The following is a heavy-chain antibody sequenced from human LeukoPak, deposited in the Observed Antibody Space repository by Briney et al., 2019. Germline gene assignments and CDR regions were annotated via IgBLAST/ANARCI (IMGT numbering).Heavy chain of an antibody. Sequence: SVKVSCKASGGTFSSYAISWVRQAPGQGLEWMGGIIPVFGTANYAQKFQGRVTITADESTSTAYMELSSLRSEDTAVYYCATDIVATISYDAFDIWDQGTMVTVSS. D-gene: IGHD5-12*01. CDR1: GGTFSSYA. CDR2: IIPVFGTA. J-gene: IGHJ3*02. CDR3: ATDIVATISYDAFDI. V-gene: IGHV1-69*01.